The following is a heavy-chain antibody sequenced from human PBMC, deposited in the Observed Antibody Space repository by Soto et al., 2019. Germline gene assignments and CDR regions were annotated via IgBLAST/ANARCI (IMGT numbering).Heavy chain of an antibody. Sequence: PGGSLRLSCTASGFTFRDYAMSWFRQAPGKRLEWLGFIRSNAYGGTKEYAASVKGRFTISRDDSERIAYLHMSSLKTEDTAVYYCSRGATYYYDSTDNNFDYWGQGTLVTVS. CDR3: SRGATYYYDSTDNNFDY. CDR1: GFTFRDYA. D-gene: IGHD3-22*01. V-gene: IGHV3-49*03. J-gene: IGHJ4*02. CDR2: IRSNAYGGTK.